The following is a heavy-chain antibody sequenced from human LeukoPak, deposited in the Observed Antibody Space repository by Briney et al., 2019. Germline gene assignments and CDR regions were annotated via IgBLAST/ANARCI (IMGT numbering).Heavy chain of an antibody. D-gene: IGHD3-10*01. CDR2: ISSSSSYI. V-gene: IGHV3-21*01. CDR3: ARERHYYHYYYGMDV. J-gene: IGHJ6*02. Sequence: AGGSLRLSCAASGFTFSSYSMNWVRQAPGKGLEWVSSISSSSSYIYYADSVKGRFTISRDNAKNSLYLQMNSLRAEDTAVYYCARERHYYHYYYGMDVWGQGTTVTVSS. CDR1: GFTFSSYS.